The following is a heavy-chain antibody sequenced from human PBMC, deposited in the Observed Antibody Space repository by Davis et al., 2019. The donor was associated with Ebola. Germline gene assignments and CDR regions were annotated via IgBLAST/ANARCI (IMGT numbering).Heavy chain of an antibody. CDR1: GFTFSSYW. CDR2: INSDGSST. D-gene: IGHD2-2*01. V-gene: IGHV3-74*01. J-gene: IGHJ6*02. Sequence: PGGSLRLSCAASGFTFSSYWMHWVRQAPGKGLVWVSRINSDGSSTSYADSVKGRFTISRDHAKNTLYLQMNSLRAEDTAVYYCARATRNIVVVPAAPVYGMDVWGQGTTVTVSS. CDR3: ARATRNIVVVPAAPVYGMDV.